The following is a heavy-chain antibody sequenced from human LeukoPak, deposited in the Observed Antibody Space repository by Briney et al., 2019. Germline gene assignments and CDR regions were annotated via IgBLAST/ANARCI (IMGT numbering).Heavy chain of an antibody. D-gene: IGHD2-21*02. CDR1: GGSISSSSYY. J-gene: IGHJ4*02. Sequence: PSETLSLTCTVSGGSISSSSYYWGWIRQPPGKGLEWIGSIYYSGSTYYNPSLKSRVTISVDTSKNQFSLKLSSVTAADTAVYYCARPRGYSYGYVGCGGDCYSHYFDYWGQGTLVTVSS. CDR2: IYYSGST. CDR3: ARPRGYSYGYVGCGGDCYSHYFDY. V-gene: IGHV4-39*01.